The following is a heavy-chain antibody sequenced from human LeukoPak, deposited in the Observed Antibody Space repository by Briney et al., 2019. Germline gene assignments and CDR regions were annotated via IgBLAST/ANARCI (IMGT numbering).Heavy chain of an antibody. Sequence: GGSLRLSCAASGFTFSTYGMHWVRQAPGKGLEWVAVVSYDAYNIYYADSVKGRFTISRDNSKNTLYLQMNSLRAEDTAIYYCAKGTEYSSGWDIDYWGQGALVTVSS. CDR3: AKGTEYSSGWDIDY. J-gene: IGHJ4*02. CDR1: GFTFSTYG. D-gene: IGHD6-19*01. V-gene: IGHV3-30*18. CDR2: VSYDAYNI.